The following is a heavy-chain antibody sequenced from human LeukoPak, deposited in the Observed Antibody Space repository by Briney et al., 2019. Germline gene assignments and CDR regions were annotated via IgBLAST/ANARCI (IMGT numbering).Heavy chain of an antibody. CDR3: ARVMGSGYDYWYFDL. D-gene: IGHD5-12*01. V-gene: IGHV1-3*01. CDR1: GYTFTSYA. Sequence: ASVKVSCKASGYTFTSYAMHWVRQAPGQRLEWMGWINAGNGNTKYSQKFQGRVTITRDTSASTAYMELSSLRSEDTAVYYCARVMGSGYDYWYFDLWGRGTLVTASS. CDR2: INAGNGNT. J-gene: IGHJ2*01.